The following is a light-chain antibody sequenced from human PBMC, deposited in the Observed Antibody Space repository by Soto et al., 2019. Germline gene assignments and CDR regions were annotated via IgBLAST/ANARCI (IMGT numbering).Light chain of an antibody. CDR2: DVT. J-gene: IGLJ1*01. Sequence: QSALTQPASVSGSPGQSITISCTGTSSDVGGYNYVSWYQQHPGKAPKLMIYDVTNRPSGVSNRFSGSKSGNTASLTISGLQAEDEADYYCSSYTISYTYVFGTGTKVTVL. V-gene: IGLV2-14*01. CDR3: SSYTISYTYV. CDR1: SSDVGGYNY.